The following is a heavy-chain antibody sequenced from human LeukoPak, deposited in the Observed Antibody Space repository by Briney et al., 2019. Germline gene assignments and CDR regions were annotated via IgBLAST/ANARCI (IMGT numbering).Heavy chain of an antibody. CDR2: IYPGDSAT. V-gene: IGHV5-51*01. CDR3: ARRYYYDSSGYYVDY. Sequence: GESLKISCNGSGYSFTSYWIGWVLQIPGKGLEWMGIIYPGDSATRYSPSFQGQVTISADKSINTAYLQWSSLKASDTAMYYCARRYYYDSSGYYVDYWGQGTPVTVSS. J-gene: IGHJ4*02. D-gene: IGHD3-22*01. CDR1: GYSFTSYW.